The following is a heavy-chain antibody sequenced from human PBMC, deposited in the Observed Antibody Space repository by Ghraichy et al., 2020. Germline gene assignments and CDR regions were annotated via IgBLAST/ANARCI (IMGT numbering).Heavy chain of an antibody. CDR2: IWYDGSNK. CDR1: GFTFSSYG. D-gene: IGHD5/OR15-5a*01. Sequence: LSLTCAASGFTFSSYGMHWVRQAPGKGLEWVAVIWYDGSNKYYADSVKGRFTISRDNSKNTLYLQMNSLRAEDTAVYYCARDQTLYDAFDIWGQGTMVTVSS. V-gene: IGHV3-33*01. J-gene: IGHJ3*02. CDR3: ARDQTLYDAFDI.